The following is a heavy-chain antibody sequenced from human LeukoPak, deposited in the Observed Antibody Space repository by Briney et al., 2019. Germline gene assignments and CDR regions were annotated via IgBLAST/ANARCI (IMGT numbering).Heavy chain of an antibody. CDR1: GYRLTCYW. V-gene: IGHV5-51*01. Sequence: PGESLKISCKGSGYRLTCYWIGWVRQMPGKGLEWKVIICPSELDTRYRQSVEGQVTISDDKSISAAYLQWTSRKASDSAMYYCARPRGAWYNAFDIWGQGTMVTVSS. CDR3: ARPRGAWYNAFDI. D-gene: IGHD6-13*01. CDR2: ICPSELDT. J-gene: IGHJ3*02.